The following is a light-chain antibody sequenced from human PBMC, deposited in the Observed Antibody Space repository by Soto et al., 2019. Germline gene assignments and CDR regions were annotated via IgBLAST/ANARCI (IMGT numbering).Light chain of an antibody. J-gene: IGKJ2*01. CDR1: QSVGRN. CDR3: QQYNKWPYT. Sequence: EIVMTQSTVALSVSPGESAALSCRASQSVGRNFAWYQQRPGQAPMVLIYGTSTRATGVPARFSGSGSGTDFTLTISSLQSEDCAVYYCQQYNKWPYTFGQGTRLEIK. CDR2: GTS. V-gene: IGKV3-15*01.